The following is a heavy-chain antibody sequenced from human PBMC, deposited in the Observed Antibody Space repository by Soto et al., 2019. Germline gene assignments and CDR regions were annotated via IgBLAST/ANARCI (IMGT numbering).Heavy chain of an antibody. Sequence: GGSLRLSCAASGFTFSSYAMHCVRQAPGKGLEWVALISYDGRIKYYADSVRGRFSISRDNSKNTLYLQMNSLRTEDTAVYYCARDHAPVAGTSLPGYWGQGTLVTVS. J-gene: IGHJ4*02. V-gene: IGHV3-30*04. D-gene: IGHD6-19*01. CDR3: ARDHAPVAGTSLPGY. CDR2: ISYDGRIK. CDR1: GFTFSSYA.